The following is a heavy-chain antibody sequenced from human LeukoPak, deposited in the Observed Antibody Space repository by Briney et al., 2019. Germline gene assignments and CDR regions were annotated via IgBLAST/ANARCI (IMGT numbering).Heavy chain of an antibody. CDR3: ARVGYSSSWYREVYFDY. CDR2: ISGSGGST. J-gene: IGHJ4*02. Sequence: GGSLRLSCAASGFTFSSYAMSWVRQAPGKGLEWVSAISGSGGSTYYADSVKGRFTISRDNSKNTLYLQMNSLRAEDTAVYYCARVGYSSSWYREVYFDYWGQGTLVTVSS. CDR1: GFTFSSYA. V-gene: IGHV3-23*01. D-gene: IGHD6-13*01.